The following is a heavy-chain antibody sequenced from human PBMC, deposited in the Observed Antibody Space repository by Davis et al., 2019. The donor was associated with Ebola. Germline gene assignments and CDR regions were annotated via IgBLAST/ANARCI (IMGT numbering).Heavy chain of an antibody. J-gene: IGHJ4*02. CDR3: ARQEEWLNYYFDY. CDR1: GYSFTSYW. CDR2: IYPGDSDT. Sequence: GESLKISCKGSGYSFTSYWIGWVRQMPGKGLEWMGIIYPGDSDTRYSPSFQGHVTISADKSTSTAYLQWSSLKASDTAMYYYARQEEWLNYYFDYWGQGTLVTVSS. D-gene: IGHD5-12*01. V-gene: IGHV5-51*01.